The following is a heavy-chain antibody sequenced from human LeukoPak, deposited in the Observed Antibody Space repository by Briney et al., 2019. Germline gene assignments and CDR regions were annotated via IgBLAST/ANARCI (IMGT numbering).Heavy chain of an antibody. CDR1: GFTFSSYS. D-gene: IGHD2-15*01. V-gene: IGHV3-21*01. Sequence: GGSLRLSCAASGFTFSSYSMNWVRQAPGKGLEWVSSISSSSSYIYYADSVKGRFTISRDNAKNSLYLQMNSLRAEDTAVYYCARDHRSGGSCHDYWGQGTLVTVSS. J-gene: IGHJ4*02. CDR2: ISSSSSYI. CDR3: ARDHRSGGSCHDY.